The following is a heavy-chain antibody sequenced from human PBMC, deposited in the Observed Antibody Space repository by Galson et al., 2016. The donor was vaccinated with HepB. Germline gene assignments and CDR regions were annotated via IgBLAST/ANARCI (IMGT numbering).Heavy chain of an antibody. Sequence: SVKVSCKASRYTFTSYDIHWVRQATGQGLEWMGWMNPNSGNTGYAQKFQGRVTMTRDTSISTAYMELSSLRSEDTAMYYCARVEYSSLSGANRFDYWGQGTLVTVSS. CDR3: ARVEYSSLSGANRFDY. V-gene: IGHV1-8*01. J-gene: IGHJ4*02. CDR1: RYTFTSYD. D-gene: IGHD6-6*01. CDR2: MNPNSGNT.